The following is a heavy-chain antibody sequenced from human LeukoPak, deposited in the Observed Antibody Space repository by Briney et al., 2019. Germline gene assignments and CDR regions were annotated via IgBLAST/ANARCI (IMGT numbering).Heavy chain of an antibody. Sequence: SETLSLTCAVYGGSFSGYYWSWTRQPPGKGLEWIGEINHSGSTNYNPSLKSRVTISVDTSKSQFSLKLSSVTAADTAVYYCASSPNDYSNYWGQGTLVTVSS. CDR2: INHSGST. CDR1: GGSFSGYY. J-gene: IGHJ4*02. D-gene: IGHD4-11*01. V-gene: IGHV4-34*01. CDR3: ASSPNDYSNY.